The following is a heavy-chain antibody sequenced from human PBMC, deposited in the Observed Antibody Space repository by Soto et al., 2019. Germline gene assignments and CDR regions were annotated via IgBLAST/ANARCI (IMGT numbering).Heavy chain of an antibody. V-gene: IGHV4-59*11. CDR2: IHYSGST. D-gene: IGHD3-16*01. Sequence: QVQLQESGPGLVKPSETLSLTCTVSGVSITSHYWTWIRQPPGKGLEWIGNIHYSGSTNYSPSLKGRVIISVDTSENQSSLKLSSVTTADTAEYYCTVGGAGHPFDYWGQGTLVTVSS. J-gene: IGHJ4*02. CDR1: GVSITSHY. CDR3: TVGGAGHPFDY.